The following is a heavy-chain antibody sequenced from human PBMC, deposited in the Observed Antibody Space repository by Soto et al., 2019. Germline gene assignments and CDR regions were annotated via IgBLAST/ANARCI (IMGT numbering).Heavy chain of an antibody. Sequence: PSETLSLTCTVSGGSISSSNYYWGWIRQSPGKGLEWIGTIYYSGNTYYNPSLKSRVTISVDTSKKQFSLKLSSVAAADTAVYYCAAVYCGGNCYAGYFDCWGQGTLVTVSS. D-gene: IGHD2-21*02. J-gene: IGHJ4*02. V-gene: IGHV4-39*01. CDR1: GGSISSSNYY. CDR3: AAVYCGGNCYAGYFDC. CDR2: IYYSGNT.